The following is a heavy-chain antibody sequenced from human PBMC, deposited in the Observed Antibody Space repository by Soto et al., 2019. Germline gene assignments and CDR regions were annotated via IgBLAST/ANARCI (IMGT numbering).Heavy chain of an antibody. J-gene: IGHJ5*02. CDR2: IYNGGRT. V-gene: IGHV4-39*01. CDR3: ARNSHMVRDPNWFDP. D-gene: IGHD3-10*01. Sequence: SETLSLTCAVSGGSISTSSYYWGWIRQPPGKGLEWIGSIYNGGRTYHNPSLKSRVIMSVDTSKNQFSLKLSSVTAADTAVYYCARNSHMVRDPNWFDPWGQGTLVTVSS. CDR1: GGSISTSSYY.